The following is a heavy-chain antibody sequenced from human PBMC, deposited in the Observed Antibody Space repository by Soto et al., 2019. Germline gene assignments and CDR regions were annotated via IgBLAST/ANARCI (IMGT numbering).Heavy chain of an antibody. J-gene: IGHJ6*02. CDR3: ARVAGGSGSYYNPSVYYYGMDV. Sequence: EVQLVESGGGLVKPGGSLRLSCAASGFTFSSYSMNWVRQAPGKGLEWVSSISSSSSYIYYADSEKGRFTISRDNAKNSLYLQMNSLRAEDTAVYYCARVAGGSGSYYNPSVYYYGMDVWGQGTTVTVSS. D-gene: IGHD3-10*01. CDR1: GFTFSSYS. V-gene: IGHV3-21*01. CDR2: ISSSSSYI.